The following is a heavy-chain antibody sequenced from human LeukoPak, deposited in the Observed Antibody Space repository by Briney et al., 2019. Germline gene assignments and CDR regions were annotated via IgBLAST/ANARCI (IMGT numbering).Heavy chain of an antibody. Sequence: PSETLSLTCSVSDGSISSISYYWGWIRQPPGKRLEWIGSIYYSGNTYYNPSLQSRVTLSVDTSKSQFSLKVNSVTAADTAVYYCARVRGSAAAVGPWPPDYFDFWGQGTLVTVSA. CDR3: ARVRGSAAAVGPWPPDYFDF. D-gene: IGHD6-13*01. CDR1: DGSISSISYY. CDR2: IYYSGNT. V-gene: IGHV4-39*01. J-gene: IGHJ4*02.